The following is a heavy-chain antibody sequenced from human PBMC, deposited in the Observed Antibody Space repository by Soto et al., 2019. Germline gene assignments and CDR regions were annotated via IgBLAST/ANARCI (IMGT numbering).Heavy chain of an antibody. J-gene: IGHJ3*02. CDR1: GFTFGNYA. Sequence: EVQLLDSGGGLVQPGGSLRLSCAACGFTFGNYAMIWVRQAPGKGLEWVSTISGGGDGTYYADSVRGRFTISRENSRNTVYLQMNSLRAEDTAVYYCAKKGLGSLATYCSTGDCHYAFDIWGQGTMVTVSS. V-gene: IGHV3-23*01. CDR2: ISGGGDGT. CDR3: AKKGLGSLATYCSTGDCHYAFDI. D-gene: IGHD2-15*01.